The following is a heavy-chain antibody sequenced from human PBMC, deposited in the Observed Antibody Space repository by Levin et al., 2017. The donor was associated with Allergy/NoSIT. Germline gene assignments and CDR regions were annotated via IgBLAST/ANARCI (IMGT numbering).Heavy chain of an antibody. V-gene: IGHV6-1*01. CDR3: AMSLRYFDWLLSANNWFDP. CDR1: GDSVSSNSAA. CDR2: TYHRSKWYN. D-gene: IGHD3-9*01. J-gene: IGHJ5*02. Sequence: SQTLSLTCAISGDSVSSNSAAWNWIRQSPSRGLEWLGRTYHRSKWYNDYAVSVKSRITINPDTSKNQFSLQLNSVTPEDTAVYYCAMSLRYFDWLLSANNWFDPWGQGTLVTVSS.